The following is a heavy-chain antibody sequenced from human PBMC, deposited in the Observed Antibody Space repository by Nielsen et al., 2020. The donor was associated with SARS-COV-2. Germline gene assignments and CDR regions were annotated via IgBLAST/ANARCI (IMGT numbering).Heavy chain of an antibody. Sequence: GGSLRLSCAASGFTFTSYAMTWVRQAPAKGLEWVSGIRGSGDKTYYADSVKGRFIISRDNSENTVYLQMNSLRAEDTAVYYCARLGSSSWYFDYWGQGTLVTVSS. CDR2: IRGSGDKT. V-gene: IGHV3-23*01. D-gene: IGHD6-13*01. J-gene: IGHJ4*02. CDR3: ARLGSSSWYFDY. CDR1: GFTFTSYA.